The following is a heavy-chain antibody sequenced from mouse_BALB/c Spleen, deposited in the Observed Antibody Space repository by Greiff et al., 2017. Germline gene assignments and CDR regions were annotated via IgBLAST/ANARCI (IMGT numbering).Heavy chain of an antibody. J-gene: IGHJ2*01. Sequence: VQLQQSGAELVRPGTSVKVSCKASGYAFTNYLIEWVKQRPGQGLEWIGVINPGSGGTNYNEKFKGKATLTADKSSSTAYMQLSSLTSDDSAVYFCAREVFDYWGQGTTLTVSS. V-gene: IGHV1-54*01. CDR2: INPGSGGT. CDR3: AREVFDY. CDR1: GYAFTNYL.